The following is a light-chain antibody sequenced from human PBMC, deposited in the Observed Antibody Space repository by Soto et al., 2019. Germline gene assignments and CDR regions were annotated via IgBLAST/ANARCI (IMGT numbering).Light chain of an antibody. V-gene: IGLV1-51*01. CDR1: SSNIGNNY. Sequence: QSVLTQPPSVSAAPGQKVTISCSGSSSNIGNNYVSWYKQLPGTAPKLLIYDNDKRPSGIPDRFSGSKSGTSATLGITGLQTGDEADYYCATWDSSLSAGVFGGGTQLTVL. CDR2: DND. J-gene: IGLJ7*01. CDR3: ATWDSSLSAGV.